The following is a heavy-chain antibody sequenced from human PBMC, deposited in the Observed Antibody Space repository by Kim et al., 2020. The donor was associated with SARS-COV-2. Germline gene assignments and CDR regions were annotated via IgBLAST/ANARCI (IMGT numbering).Heavy chain of an antibody. D-gene: IGHD1-20*01. V-gene: IGHV1-18*01. CDR1: GYTFTSYG. J-gene: IGHJ6*02. CDR2: INTYNDDT. CDR3: ARERLISGTTFYYYGLDL. Sequence: ASVKVSCKASGYTFTSYGISWVRQAPGQGLEWMGWINTYNDDTNSAQKLQGRVTMTTDTSTSTAYMELRSLRSDDTAVYYCARERLISGTTFYYYGLDLWGRGTAVTVSS.